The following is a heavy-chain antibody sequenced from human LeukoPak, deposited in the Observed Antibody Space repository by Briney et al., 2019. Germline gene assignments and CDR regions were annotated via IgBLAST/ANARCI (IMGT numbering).Heavy chain of an antibody. CDR2: IYYSGST. V-gene: IGHV4-39*01. CDR3: ATSTGSSNLGF. Sequence: PSETLSLTCTVSGGSISSSSYYWGWIRQPLGKGLEWIGSIYYSGSTSYNPSLKSRITISVDTSKNLFSLKLRFVTAADMAVYYCATSTGSSNLGFWGQGTLVTVSS. D-gene: IGHD6-13*01. CDR1: GGSISSSSYY. J-gene: IGHJ4*02.